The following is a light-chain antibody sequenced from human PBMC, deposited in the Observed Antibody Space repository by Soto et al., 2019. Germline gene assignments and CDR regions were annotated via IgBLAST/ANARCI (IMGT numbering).Light chain of an antibody. J-gene: IGKJ2*01. CDR2: AVS. V-gene: IGKV3-20*01. CDR1: QSITSNY. Sequence: EIVLKQSPGTLSLSPGERATLSCRASQSITSNYLAWYQQKPGQAPRLIVYAVSGRPNGIPDRFSGSGSGTDVTLTISRLEPEDFALYYCQQYGRSPYTCGQGPQLEIK. CDR3: QQYGRSPYT.